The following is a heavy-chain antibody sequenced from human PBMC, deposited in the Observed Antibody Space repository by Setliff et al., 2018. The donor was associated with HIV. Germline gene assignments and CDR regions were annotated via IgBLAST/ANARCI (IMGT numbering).Heavy chain of an antibody. Sequence: PSETLSLTCTVSGGSISSSSYYWGWIRRPPGKGLEWIGSIYYSGSTYYNPSLKSRVTISVDTSKNQFSLKLSSVTAADTAVYYCASVETQLDYCDSSVNIDAFDIWGQGTMVTVSS. CDR1: GGSISSSSYY. D-gene: IGHD3-22*01. CDR3: ASVETQLDYCDSSVNIDAFDI. CDR2: IYYSGST. J-gene: IGHJ3*02. V-gene: IGHV4-39*01.